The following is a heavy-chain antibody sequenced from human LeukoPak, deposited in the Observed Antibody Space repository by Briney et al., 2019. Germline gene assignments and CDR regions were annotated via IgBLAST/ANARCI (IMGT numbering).Heavy chain of an antibody. CDR1: GFTFSTYA. V-gene: IGHV3-23*01. CDR3: AKGRGLRYFDWLSI. CDR2: ISGSGGSP. D-gene: IGHD3-9*01. J-gene: IGHJ4*02. Sequence: GGSLRLSCAASGFTFSTYAMTWVRQAPGKGLEWVSTISGSGGSPFYTDSVKGRFTISRDNSKNTLSLQMNSLRAEDTAVYYCAKGRGLRYFDWLSIWGQGTLVTVSS.